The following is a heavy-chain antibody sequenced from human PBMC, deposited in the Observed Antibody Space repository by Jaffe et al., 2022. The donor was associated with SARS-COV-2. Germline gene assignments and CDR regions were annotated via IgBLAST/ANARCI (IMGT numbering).Heavy chain of an antibody. J-gene: IGHJ6*02. CDR2: ISSNIATT. D-gene: IGHD4-4*01. CDR3: AKYYSTYMYDYYGLNV. CDR1: GFSFSSYT. Sequence: EVQLLESGGDLVQPGGSLRISCAASGFSFSSYTMTWVRQAPGKGLEWLSSISSNIATTYYADSVKGRFTISRDNSKNTLFLQMTSLRAEDTAVYYCAKYYSTYMYDYYGLNVWGQGTTVTVSS. V-gene: IGHV3-23*01.